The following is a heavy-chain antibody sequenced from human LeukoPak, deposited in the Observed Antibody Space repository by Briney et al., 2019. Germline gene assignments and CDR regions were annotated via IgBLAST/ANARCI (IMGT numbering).Heavy chain of an antibody. CDR1: GYTFTSYD. CDR3: ARDSSGWSTNWFDP. J-gene: IGHJ5*02. V-gene: IGHV1-18*01. CDR2: ISAYNGNT. D-gene: IGHD6-19*01. Sequence: GASVKVSCKASGYTFTSYDINWVRQATGQGLEWMGWISAYNGNTNYAQKLQGRVTMTTDTSTSTAYMELRSLRSDDTAVYYCARDSSGWSTNWFDPWGQGTLVTVSS.